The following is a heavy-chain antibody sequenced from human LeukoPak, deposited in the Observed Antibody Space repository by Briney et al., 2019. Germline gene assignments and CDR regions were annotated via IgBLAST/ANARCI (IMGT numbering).Heavy chain of an antibody. CDR2: FDPEDGET. CDR3: ATEGVSWEPTKKRFDY. D-gene: IGHD1-26*01. Sequence: ASVKVSCKVSGYTLTELSMHWVRQAPGKGLEWMGGFDPEDGETIYAQKFQGRVTMTEDTSTDTAYMELSSLRSEDTAVYYCATEGVSWEPTKKRFDYWGQGTLVTVS. V-gene: IGHV1-24*01. J-gene: IGHJ4*02. CDR1: GYTLTELS.